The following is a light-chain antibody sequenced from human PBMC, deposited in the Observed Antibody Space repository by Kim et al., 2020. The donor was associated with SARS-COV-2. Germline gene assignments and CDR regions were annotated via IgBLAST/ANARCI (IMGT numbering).Light chain of an antibody. J-gene: IGLJ3*02. CDR2: LNSDGSH. CDR1: RGPSSYA. V-gene: IGLV4-69*01. Sequence: ASVRLTCTRSRGPSSYAIAWHQQQPEKGPRYLMKLNSDGSHSKGDGIPDRFSGSSSGAERYLTISSLQSEDEADYYCQTWGTGIWVFGGGTQLTV. CDR3: QTWGTGIWV.